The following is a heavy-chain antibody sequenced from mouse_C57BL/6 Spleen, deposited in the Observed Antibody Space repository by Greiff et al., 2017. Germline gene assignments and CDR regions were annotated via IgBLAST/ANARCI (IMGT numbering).Heavy chain of an antibody. J-gene: IGHJ1*03. Sequence: EVHLVESGGGLVQPKGSLKLSCAASGFSFNTYAMNWVRQAPGKGLEWVARIRSKSNNYATYYADSVKDRFTISRDDSESMLYLQMNNLKTEDTALYYYVRHGGLGNFDVWGTGTTVTVSS. V-gene: IGHV10-1*01. CDR3: VRHGGLGNFDV. CDR2: IRSKSNNYAT. D-gene: IGHD4-1*01. CDR1: GFSFNTYA.